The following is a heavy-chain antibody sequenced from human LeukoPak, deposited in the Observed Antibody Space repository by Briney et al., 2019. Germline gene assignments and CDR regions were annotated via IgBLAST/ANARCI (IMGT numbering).Heavy chain of an antibody. CDR1: VGSFSGYY. V-gene: IGHV4-34*01. CDR3: ARVPVLRFLEWPDDAFDI. Sequence: KPSETLSLTCASYVGSFSGYYWRWIRQPPGKGLEWIGEINHSGSTNYNPSLKSRVTISVDTSKNQFSLKLSSVTAADTAVYYCARVPVLRFLEWPDDAFDIWGQGTMVTVSS. CDR2: INHSGST. J-gene: IGHJ3*02. D-gene: IGHD3-3*01.